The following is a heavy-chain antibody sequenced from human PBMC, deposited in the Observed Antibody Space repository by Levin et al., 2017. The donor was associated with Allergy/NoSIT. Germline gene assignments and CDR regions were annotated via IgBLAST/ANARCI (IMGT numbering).Heavy chain of an antibody. Sequence: PGGSLRLSCTVSGGSIISTNYYWGWIRQPPGKGLEWIGSIYYTGSSHYNPSLKSRVTISVDTSKDPLSLHLTSVTAADTAVYFCARSSSLEYFDPWGQGTLVTVSS. CDR3: ARSSSLEYFDP. CDR1: GGSIISTNYY. J-gene: IGHJ5*02. V-gene: IGHV4-39*02. CDR2: IYYTGSS. D-gene: IGHD3-3*01.